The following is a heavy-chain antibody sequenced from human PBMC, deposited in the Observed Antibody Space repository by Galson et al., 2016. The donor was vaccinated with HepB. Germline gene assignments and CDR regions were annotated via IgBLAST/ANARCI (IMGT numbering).Heavy chain of an antibody. D-gene: IGHD5-24*01. J-gene: IGHJ4*02. CDR2: IASSSSYI. V-gene: IGHV3-21*01. CDR1: GSTFSINS. CDR3: ATGGWMAASHF. Sequence: SLRLSCAASGSTFSINSMSWVRQAPGKGLEWIAAIASSSSYIYYRDSVKGRFTISRDNAKNSLYLQMDSLRAEDTAVYYCATGGWMAASHFWGQGTLVTVS.